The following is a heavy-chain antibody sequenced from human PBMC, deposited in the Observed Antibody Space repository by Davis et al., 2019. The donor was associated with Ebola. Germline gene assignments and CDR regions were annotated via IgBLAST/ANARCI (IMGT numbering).Heavy chain of an antibody. D-gene: IGHD6-13*01. CDR3: AKDSEQQQLVQGYFDY. CDR2: ISWDGGST. V-gene: IGHV3-43D*03. Sequence: GESLKISCAASGFTFDDYAMHWVRQAPGKGLEWVSLISWDGGSTYYADSVKGRFTISRDISKNSLYLQMNSLRAEDTAFYYCAKDSEQQQLVQGYFDYWGQGILVTVS. J-gene: IGHJ4*02. CDR1: GFTFDDYA.